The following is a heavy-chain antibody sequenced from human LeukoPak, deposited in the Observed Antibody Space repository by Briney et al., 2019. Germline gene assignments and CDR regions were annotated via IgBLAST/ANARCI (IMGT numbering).Heavy chain of an antibody. D-gene: IGHD1-1*01. Sequence: GGSLRLSCAASGFTFSSYAMSWVRQAPGKGLEWVSAISGSGGNTYYADSVKGRFTISRDNSRNTVHLQMNSLRADDTAVYYCAKLQVALPVGAFDIWGQGTVVTVSS. V-gene: IGHV3-23*01. J-gene: IGHJ3*02. CDR2: ISGSGGNT. CDR1: GFTFSSYA. CDR3: AKLQVALPVGAFDI.